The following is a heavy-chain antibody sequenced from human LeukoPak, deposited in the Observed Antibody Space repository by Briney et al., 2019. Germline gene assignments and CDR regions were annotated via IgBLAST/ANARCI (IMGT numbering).Heavy chain of an antibody. J-gene: IGHJ6*02. CDR3: ARDPISIAAAGGMDV. CDR1: GFTFSSYW. D-gene: IGHD6-13*01. Sequence: GGSLRLSCAASGFTFSSYWMHWVRQAPGKGLVWVSRINSDGSSTSYADSVKGRFTISRDNAKNTLYLQMNSLRAEDTAVYYCARDPISIAAAGGMDVWGQGTTVTVSS. CDR2: INSDGSST. V-gene: IGHV3-74*01.